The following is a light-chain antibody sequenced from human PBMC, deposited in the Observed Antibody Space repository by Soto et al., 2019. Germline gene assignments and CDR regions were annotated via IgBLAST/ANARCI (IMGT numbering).Light chain of an antibody. V-gene: IGKV3-11*01. Sequence: IIFSLSPTSLSLSPGERAILPCRASQSVDSHLVWYQQKPGQAPRLLIFAASNRATGIPVRFSGSGSGTDFTLAINRLEPDDFAVYYCQQRSDWPITFGQGTRLEIK. CDR1: QSVDSH. J-gene: IGKJ5*01. CDR3: QQRSDWPIT. CDR2: AAS.